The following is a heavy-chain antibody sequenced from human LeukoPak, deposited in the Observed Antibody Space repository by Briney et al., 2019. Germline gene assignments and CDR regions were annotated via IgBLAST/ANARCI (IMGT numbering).Heavy chain of an antibody. CDR2: TYYRSKWYN. J-gene: IGHJ4*02. Sequence: PSQTLSLTCAVSGDSFSSNAAAWHWIRQAPSRGLEWLGRTYYRSKWYNEYAEYVKSRITINPDTSKNQFSLQLRSVIPEDTAVYYCVRGNYNFDYWGQGTLVTVSS. D-gene: IGHD1-7*01. V-gene: IGHV6-1*01. CDR3: VRGNYNFDY. CDR1: GDSFSSNAAA.